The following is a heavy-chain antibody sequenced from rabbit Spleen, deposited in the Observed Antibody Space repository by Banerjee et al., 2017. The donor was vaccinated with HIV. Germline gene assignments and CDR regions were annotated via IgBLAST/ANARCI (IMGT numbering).Heavy chain of an antibody. D-gene: IGHD1-1*01. CDR1: GFDFTSTYY. CDR3: ARDTSSSFSSYGMDL. Sequence: QSLEESGGDLVKPGASLTLTCKASGFDFTSTYYMCWVRQAPGKGLEWIACIDAGSSAFTYFATWAKGRFTISKTSSTTVTLQMTRLTAADTATYFCARDTSSSFSSYGMDLWAKGPSSPS. J-gene: IGHJ6*01. V-gene: IGHV1S40*01. CDR2: IDAGSSAFT.